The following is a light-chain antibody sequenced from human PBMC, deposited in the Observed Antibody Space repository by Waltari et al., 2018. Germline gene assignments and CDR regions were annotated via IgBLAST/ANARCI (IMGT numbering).Light chain of an antibody. Sequence: DIQMTQSPSSVSESVGDRVTTPCRASQGISSSLAWYQQKPGKVPNLLIYAASSLQSWVPSRFSGSGSGTDFTLTISSLQPEDSATYYCQQAKSFPLTFGPGTKVDIK. J-gene: IGKJ3*01. V-gene: IGKV1-12*01. CDR2: AAS. CDR3: QQAKSFPLT. CDR1: QGISSS.